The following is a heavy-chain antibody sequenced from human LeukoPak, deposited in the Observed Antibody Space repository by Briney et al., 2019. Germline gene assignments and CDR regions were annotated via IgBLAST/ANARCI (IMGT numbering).Heavy chain of an antibody. J-gene: IGHJ6*02. Sequence: SETLSLTCTVSGVSVSSNGYFWNWIRQPPGKGLEWIGYIYNRGSTNYNPSLKSRVTISVDTSNNQFSLKLSSVTAADTAVYYCARGIVVVTAARLYYYGMDVWGQGTTVTVSS. CDR3: ARGIVVVTAARLYYYGMDV. D-gene: IGHD2-21*02. CDR2: IYNRGST. CDR1: GVSVSSNGYF. V-gene: IGHV4-61*08.